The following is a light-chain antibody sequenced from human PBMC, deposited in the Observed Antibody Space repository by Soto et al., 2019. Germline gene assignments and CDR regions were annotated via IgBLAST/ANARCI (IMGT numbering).Light chain of an antibody. J-gene: IGKJ1*01. CDR2: GAS. Sequence: DIVLTPSPGTLSLSPGDRATLSCRASQSLSSNYLAFGQQKPGQAPRLLIYGASSRATGVPDRFSGSGSGTDFTLTISSLEPEDFAMYYCQQYYNSRTFGQGTKVDI. V-gene: IGKV3-20*01. CDR1: QSLSSNY. CDR3: QQYYNSRT.